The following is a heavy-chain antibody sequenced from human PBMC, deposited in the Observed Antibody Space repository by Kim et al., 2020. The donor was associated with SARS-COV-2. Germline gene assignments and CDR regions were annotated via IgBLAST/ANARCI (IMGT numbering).Heavy chain of an antibody. CDR3: ARARFGARNDDYDHLDV. V-gene: IGHV3-21*01. Sequence: GGSLRLSCAASGFTFSNYTMNWVRQAPGKGLEWVSCISSSGNDIYYADSVKGRFTISRDNAKNSLYLQMNSLRAEDTAVYYCARARFGARNDDYDHLDVWGKGTPVPVSS. J-gene: IGHJ6*03. CDR2: ISSSGNDI. D-gene: IGHD1-26*01. CDR1: GFTFSNYT.